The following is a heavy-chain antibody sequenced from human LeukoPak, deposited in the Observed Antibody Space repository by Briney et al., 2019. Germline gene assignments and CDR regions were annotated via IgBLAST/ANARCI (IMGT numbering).Heavy chain of an antibody. Sequence: GGSLRLSCAASGFTFSNFGINWVRQAPGKGLEWVSSISSSSSYISYADSVKGRFTISRDNAKNSLDLQMNSLRAEDTAVYYCAIDRYSTGWYTFDYWGQGTLVTVSS. V-gene: IGHV3-21*01. J-gene: IGHJ4*02. CDR1: GFTFSNFG. CDR2: ISSSSSYI. CDR3: AIDRYSTGWYTFDY. D-gene: IGHD6-19*01.